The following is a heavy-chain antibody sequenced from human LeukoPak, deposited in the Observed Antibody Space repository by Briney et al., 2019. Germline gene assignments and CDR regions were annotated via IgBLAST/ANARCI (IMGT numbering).Heavy chain of an antibody. CDR1: GFTFSDYY. J-gene: IGHJ4*02. CDR3: ARNSRSSSSSIPPFSTD. D-gene: IGHD6-6*01. V-gene: IGHV3-11*03. Sequence: GGSLRLSCAASGFTFSDYYMSWIRQAPGKGLEWVSSISSSSSYIYYADSVKGRFTISRDNAKNSLYLQMNSLRAEDTAVYYCARNSRSSSSSIPPFSTDWGQGTLVTVSS. CDR2: ISSSSSYI.